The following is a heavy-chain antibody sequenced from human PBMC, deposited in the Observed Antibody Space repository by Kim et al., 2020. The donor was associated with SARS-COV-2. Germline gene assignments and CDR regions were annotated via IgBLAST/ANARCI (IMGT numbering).Heavy chain of an antibody. V-gene: IGHV2-5*01. Sequence: RYSPSLKSRLTITKDTTKNQVVLTMTNMDPVDTASYYCAHTTAYYNYGMDVWGQGTTVTVSS. J-gene: IGHJ6*02. CDR3: AHTTAYYNYGMDV.